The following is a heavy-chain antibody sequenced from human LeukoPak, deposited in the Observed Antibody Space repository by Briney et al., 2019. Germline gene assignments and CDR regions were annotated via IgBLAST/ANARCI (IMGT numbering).Heavy chain of an antibody. Sequence: SETLSLTCTVSGGSISSSSYYWGWIRQPPGKGLEWIGSIYYSGSTYYNPSLKSRVTISVDTSKNQFSLKQSSVTAADTAVYYCATTYDSSGYYGYWGQGTLVTVSS. V-gene: IGHV4-39*01. D-gene: IGHD3-22*01. CDR2: IYYSGST. CDR3: ATTYDSSGYYGY. CDR1: GGSISSSSYY. J-gene: IGHJ4*02.